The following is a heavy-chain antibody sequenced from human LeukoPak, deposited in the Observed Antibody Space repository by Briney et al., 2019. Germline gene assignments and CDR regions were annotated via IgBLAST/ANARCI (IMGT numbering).Heavy chain of an antibody. D-gene: IGHD3-22*01. CDR2: IYHSGST. CDR1: GGSISSGGYS. Sequence: PSQTLSLTCAVSGGSISSGGYSWSWIRQPPGKGLEWIGYIYHSGSTYYNPSLKSRVTISVDRSKNQFSLKLSSVTAADTAVYYCARADYYDSSGYRGYFDYWGQETLVTVSS. CDR3: ARADYYDSSGYRGYFDY. V-gene: IGHV4-30-2*01. J-gene: IGHJ4*02.